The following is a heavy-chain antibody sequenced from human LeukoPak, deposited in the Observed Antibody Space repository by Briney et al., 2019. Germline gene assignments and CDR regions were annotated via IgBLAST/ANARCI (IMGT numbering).Heavy chain of an antibody. CDR3: ARAGTYSSGWYDGGHYYYYMDV. J-gene: IGHJ6*03. CDR1: GGSISSSSYY. CDR2: IHYSGST. Sequence: SETLSLTCTVSGGSISSSSYYWGWIRQPPGKGLEWIGSIHYSGSTNYNPSLKSRVTISVDTSKNQFSLKLSSATAADTAVYYCARAGTYSSGWYDGGHYYYYMDVWGKGTTVTVSS. D-gene: IGHD6-19*01. V-gene: IGHV4-39*07.